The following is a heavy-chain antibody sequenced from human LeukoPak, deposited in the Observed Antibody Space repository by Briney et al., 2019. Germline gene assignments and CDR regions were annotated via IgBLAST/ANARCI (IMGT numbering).Heavy chain of an antibody. CDR2: TRYDGGNK. D-gene: IGHD6-13*01. CDR1: GFTFSSYG. V-gene: IGHV3-30*02. Sequence: PGGSLRLSCAASGFTFSSYGMNWVRQAPGKGLEWVAFTRYDGGNKYYADSVKGRFTISRDNSKNTLYLQMGSLRAEDTAVYYCARRAIAPHNHNWFDPWGQGTLVTVSS. J-gene: IGHJ5*02. CDR3: ARRAIAPHNHNWFDP.